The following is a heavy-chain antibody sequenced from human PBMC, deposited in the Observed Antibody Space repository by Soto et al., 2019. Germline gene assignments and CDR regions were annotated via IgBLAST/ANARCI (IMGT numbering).Heavy chain of an antibody. J-gene: IGHJ6*02. V-gene: IGHV1-18*01. CDR2: ISGYNGNT. CDR3: AREGPAPYYYYGMDV. CDR1: GYSFTTYG. Sequence: QVQLVQSRGEVKKPGASVKVSCKTSGYSFTTYGISWVRQAPGQGREWMGWISGYNGNTNYAQKLQGRVTMTTDTSTSTAYMELRSLRSDDTAVYYCAREGPAPYYYYGMDVWGQGSTVTVSS.